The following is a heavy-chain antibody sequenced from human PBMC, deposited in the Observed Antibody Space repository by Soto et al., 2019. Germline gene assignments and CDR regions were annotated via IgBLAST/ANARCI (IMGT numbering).Heavy chain of an antibody. V-gene: IGHV1-18*01. Sequence: ASVKIYCKASGYTFTSYGIRWVRQAPGQGLEWMGWISAYNGNTKYAQKVQGRVTMTTDTSTSTAYMELRSLRSDDTAVYYCARGVGSGSYYNQYNWFDPWGQGTLVTVSS. CDR1: GYTFTSYG. J-gene: IGHJ5*02. D-gene: IGHD3-10*01. CDR3: ARGVGSGSYYNQYNWFDP. CDR2: ISAYNGNT.